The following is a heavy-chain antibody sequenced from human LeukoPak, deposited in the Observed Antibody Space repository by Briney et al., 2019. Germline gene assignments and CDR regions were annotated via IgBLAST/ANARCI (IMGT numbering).Heavy chain of an antibody. J-gene: IGHJ5*02. Sequence: PETLSLTCTVSGGSVSSYFWSWIRQPPGKGPEWIGYIYNNGNNNYNPSLKSRISISVDTSKNQISLKLSSVTAADTALYYCARYSWSASTPGSWFDPWGQGTLVTVSS. CDR1: GGSVSSYF. CDR2: IYNNGNN. CDR3: ARYSWSASTPGSWFDP. V-gene: IGHV4-59*08. D-gene: IGHD2-15*01.